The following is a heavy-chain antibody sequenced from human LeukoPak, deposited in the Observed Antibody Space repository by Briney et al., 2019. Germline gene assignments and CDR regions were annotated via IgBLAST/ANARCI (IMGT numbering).Heavy chain of an antibody. CDR2: INPNSGGT. D-gene: IGHD6-13*01. Sequence: ASVKVSCKASGYTFTGYYMHWVRQAPGQGLEWMGWINPNSGGTNYAQKFQGWVTMTRDTSISTAYMELSSLRSEDTAVYYCARVAQSSWGYFDYWGQGTLVTVSS. J-gene: IGHJ4*02. CDR3: ARVAQSSWGYFDY. V-gene: IGHV1-2*04. CDR1: GYTFTGYY.